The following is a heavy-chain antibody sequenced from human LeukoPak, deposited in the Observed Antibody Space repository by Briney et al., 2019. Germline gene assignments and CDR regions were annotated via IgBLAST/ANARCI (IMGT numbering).Heavy chain of an antibody. D-gene: IGHD3-10*01. Sequence: PGRSLRLSCAASGFTFNRYAMHWVRQAPGKGLEWVAVTSSDLNVKLYADSVKGRFTISRDNSRSTLYLQMNSLRPEDTAIYYCAREGYYGSGSPPSLYFDYWGQGTLVTVSS. J-gene: IGHJ4*02. CDR3: AREGYYGSGSPPSLYFDY. V-gene: IGHV3-30-3*01. CDR1: GFTFNRYA. CDR2: TSSDLNVK.